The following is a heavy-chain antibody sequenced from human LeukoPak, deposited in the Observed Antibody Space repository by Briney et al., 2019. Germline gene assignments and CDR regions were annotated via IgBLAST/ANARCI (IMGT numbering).Heavy chain of an antibody. CDR3: ARQAVAELDAFDI. CDR2: IIPIFGTA. D-gene: IGHD6-19*01. J-gene: IGHJ3*02. Sequence: VASVKDSCKASGGTFSSYAISWVRQAPGQGLEWMGGIIPIFGTANYAQKFQGRVTITTDESTSTAYMELSSLRSEDTAVYYCARQAVAELDAFDIRGQGTMVTVSS. CDR1: GGTFSSYA. V-gene: IGHV1-69*05.